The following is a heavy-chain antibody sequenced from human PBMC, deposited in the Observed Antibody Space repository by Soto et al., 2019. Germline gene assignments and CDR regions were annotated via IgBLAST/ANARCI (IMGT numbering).Heavy chain of an antibody. CDR1: NGSITSSGYY. CDR3: AGEGSS. Sequence: QVQLQESGPGLVKPSQTLSLTCTVSNGSITSSGYYWSWIRQHPGKGLEWIGYIYYSGSTFYNPSLQSRVTSATDTSKIHFPLNLTSLTPTYTAVYYCAGEGSSSGQVTRVSVSS. V-gene: IGHV4-31*03. J-gene: IGHJ5*02. CDR2: IYYSGST.